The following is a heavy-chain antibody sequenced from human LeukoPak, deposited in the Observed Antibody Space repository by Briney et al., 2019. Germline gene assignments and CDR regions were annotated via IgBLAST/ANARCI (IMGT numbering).Heavy chain of an antibody. D-gene: IGHD3-22*01. CDR1: GGSISSYY. Sequence: SETLSLTCTVSGGSISSYYWSWIRQPPGKGLEWIGYIYYSGSTNYNPSLKSRVTISVDTSKNQFSLKLSSVTAADTAVYYCARGSNYYDSSGYYYYYYYMDVWGKGTTVTISS. V-gene: IGHV4-59*01. J-gene: IGHJ6*03. CDR3: ARGSNYYDSSGYYYYYYYMDV. CDR2: IYYSGST.